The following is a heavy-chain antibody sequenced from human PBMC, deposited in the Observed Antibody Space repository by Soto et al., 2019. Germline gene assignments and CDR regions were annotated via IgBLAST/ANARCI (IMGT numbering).Heavy chain of an antibody. Sequence: SETLSLTCTVSGGSISSYYWSWIRQPPGKGLEWIGYIYYSGSTNYNPSLKSRVTIPVDTSKNQFSLKLSSVTAADTAVYYCARHEGGGSSGPWGQGTLVTVSS. D-gene: IGHD6-19*01. CDR2: IYYSGST. V-gene: IGHV4-59*08. CDR1: GGSISSYY. CDR3: ARHEGGGSSGP. J-gene: IGHJ5*02.